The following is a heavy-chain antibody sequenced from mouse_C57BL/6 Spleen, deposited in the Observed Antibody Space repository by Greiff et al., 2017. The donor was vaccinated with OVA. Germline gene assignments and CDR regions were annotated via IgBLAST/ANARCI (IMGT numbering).Heavy chain of an antibody. V-gene: IGHV1-9*01. Sequence: EPGASVKLSCKATGYTFTGYWIEWVKQRPGHGLEWIGEILPGSGSTNYNEKFKGKATFTADTSSNTAYMQLSSLTTEDSAIYYCARKSRGSSLYYYAMDYWGQGTSVTVSS. CDR2: ILPGSGST. CDR3: ARKSRGSSLYYYAMDY. J-gene: IGHJ4*01. CDR1: GYTFTGYW. D-gene: IGHD1-1*01.